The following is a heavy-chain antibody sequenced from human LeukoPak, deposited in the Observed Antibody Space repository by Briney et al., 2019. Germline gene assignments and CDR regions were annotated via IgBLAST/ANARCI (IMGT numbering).Heavy chain of an antibody. J-gene: IGHJ5*02. CDR1: GYTFTGYY. Sequence: ASVKVSCKASGYTFTGYYMHWVRQAPGQGLEWMGWINPNSGGTNYAQKFQGRVTMTRDTSISTAYMELSRLRSDDTAVYYCARENADTAMGGWFDPWGQGTLVTVSS. CDR3: ARENADTAMGGWFDP. V-gene: IGHV1-2*02. CDR2: INPNSGGT. D-gene: IGHD5-18*01.